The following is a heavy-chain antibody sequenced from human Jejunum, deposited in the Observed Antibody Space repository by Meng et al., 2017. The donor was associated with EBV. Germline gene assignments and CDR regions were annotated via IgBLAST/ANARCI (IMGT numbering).Heavy chain of an antibody. Sequence: VQLQTWAGGLVQPAETLSPTWSGSRGSSSGYYWSWIRQHPGKGVEWIGVINHSGSTNYNPSLRSRVTISVETSKNQFSLRLNSVTAADTAVYYCARVAFSYTTRSLDSWGQGTLVTVSS. CDR1: RGSSSGYY. D-gene: IGHD3-16*02. V-gene: IGHV4-34*02. J-gene: IGHJ4*02. CDR2: INHSGST. CDR3: ARVAFSYTTRSLDS.